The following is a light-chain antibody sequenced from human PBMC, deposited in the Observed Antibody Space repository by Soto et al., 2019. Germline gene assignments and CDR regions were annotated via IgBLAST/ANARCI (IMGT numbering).Light chain of an antibody. CDR1: SSNIGSHY. CDR3: AAWDDSLSGWV. V-gene: IGLV1-47*01. CDR2: RNN. J-gene: IGLJ3*02. Sequence: QSVLTQPPSASGTPGQRVTISCSGSSSNIGSHYVYWYQHLPGTAPKLLIYRNNQRPSGVPDRFSGSKSGTSASLAISGLRSEDEADYYCAAWDDSLSGWVFGGGTQLTV.